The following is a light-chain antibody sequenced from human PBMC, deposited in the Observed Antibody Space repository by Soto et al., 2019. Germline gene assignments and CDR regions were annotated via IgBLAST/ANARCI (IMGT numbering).Light chain of an antibody. CDR1: SSDVGGYDS. CDR3: SSYTSSSSRV. Sequence: QSVLTQPASVSGSPGQSITISCTGTSSDVGGYDSVSWYQQHPGKAPQLMISDVSNRPSGVSSRFSGSKSGNTASLSISGLQTEDEAKYYCSSYTSSSSRVFGGGTQLTVL. CDR2: DVS. J-gene: IGLJ7*01. V-gene: IGLV2-14*03.